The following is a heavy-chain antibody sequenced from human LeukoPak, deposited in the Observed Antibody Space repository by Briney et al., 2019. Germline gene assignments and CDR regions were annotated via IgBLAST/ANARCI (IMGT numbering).Heavy chain of an antibody. D-gene: IGHD1-26*01. J-gene: IGHJ6*03. CDR3: ARGSATTLYYYYYMDV. CDR2: SSSDGNNE. V-gene: IGHV3-30*01. Sequence: GGSLRLSCAASGFSFSNNPMPWVRQAPGRGLEWVAVSSSDGNNEYYANSVKGRFTISIDNSKNTLYLQMDSLRPEDTAVYYCARGSATTLYYYYYMDVWGKGTTVTVSS. CDR1: GFSFSNNP.